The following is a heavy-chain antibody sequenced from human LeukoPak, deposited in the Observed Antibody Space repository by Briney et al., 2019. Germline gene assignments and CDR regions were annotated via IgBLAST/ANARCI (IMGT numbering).Heavy chain of an antibody. V-gene: IGHV4-4*07. D-gene: IGHD6-19*01. Sequence: PSETLSLTCTVSGDSISNYYWTWIRQPAGKGLDWIGRIFPGGTSYFNPSLKSRVTLSVDTSRNQFSLRLTSVTAADTAVYYCASHMAVPGTRGFDDWGQGIPVTVSS. CDR1: GDSISNYY. J-gene: IGHJ4*02. CDR2: IFPGGTS. CDR3: ASHMAVPGTRGFDD.